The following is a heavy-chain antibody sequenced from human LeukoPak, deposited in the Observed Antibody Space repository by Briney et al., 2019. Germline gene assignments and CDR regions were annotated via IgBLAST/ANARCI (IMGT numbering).Heavy chain of an antibody. CDR2: IYYSGST. CDR1: GGSISSSGYY. J-gene: IGHJ4*02. Sequence: SETLSLTCTVSGGSISSSGYYWGWIRQPPGKGLEWIGSIYYSGSTYYNPSLKSRVTISVDTSKNQFSLKLSSVTAADTAVYYCARDWGSSSWFDYWGQGTLVTVSS. CDR3: ARDWGSSSWFDY. D-gene: IGHD6-13*01. V-gene: IGHV4-39*07.